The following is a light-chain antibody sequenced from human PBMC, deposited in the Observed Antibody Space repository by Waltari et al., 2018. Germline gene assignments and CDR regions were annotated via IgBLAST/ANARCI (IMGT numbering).Light chain of an antibody. CDR2: SAS. CDR1: QDISIW. CDR3: QQANTFPLS. Sequence: DIKMTQSPSSVSASVGHRLTITCRASQDISIWLAWYQQKPGKAPNLLISSASRLQTGVPSRFSGGGSGTDFTLTINSLQPEDVATYYCQQANTFPLSFGGGTKVEI. J-gene: IGKJ4*01. V-gene: IGKV1-12*01.